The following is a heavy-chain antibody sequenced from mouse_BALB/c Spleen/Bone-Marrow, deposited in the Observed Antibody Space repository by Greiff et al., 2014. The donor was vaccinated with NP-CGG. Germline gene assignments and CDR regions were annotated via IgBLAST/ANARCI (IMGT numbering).Heavy chain of an antibody. V-gene: IGHV1S56*01. Sequence: QVQLKESGPELVKPGASVRISCKASCYTFTSYYIHWVKQRPGQGLEWIGWIYPGNVNTKYNEKFKGKATLTADKSSSTAYMQLSSLTSEDSAVYFCARDTMDYWGQGTSVSVSS. J-gene: IGHJ4*01. CDR3: ARDTMDY. CDR1: CYTFTSYY. CDR2: IYPGNVNT.